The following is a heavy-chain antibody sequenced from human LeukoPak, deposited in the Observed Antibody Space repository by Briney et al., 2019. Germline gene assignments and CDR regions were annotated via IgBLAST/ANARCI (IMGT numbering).Heavy chain of an antibody. D-gene: IGHD3-22*01. CDR3: ALGYDSSEGPFDY. Sequence: GGSLRLSCAASGFTFSSYWMSWVRQAPGKGLEWVANIKQDGSEKYYVDSVKGRFTISRDNAKNSLYLQMNSLRAEDTAVYYCALGYDSSEGPFDYWGQGTLVTVSS. V-gene: IGHV3-7*03. J-gene: IGHJ4*02. CDR2: IKQDGSEK. CDR1: GFTFSSYW.